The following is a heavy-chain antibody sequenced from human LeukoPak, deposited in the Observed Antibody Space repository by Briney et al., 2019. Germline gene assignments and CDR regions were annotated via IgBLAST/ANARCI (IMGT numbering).Heavy chain of an antibody. D-gene: IGHD1-26*01. CDR3: AATSVGATINDAVDI. CDR2: IVVGRGNK. Sequence: SVQVSCKASGFTFPNSAVQWVRQARGQRLEWIGWIVVGRGNKNYAQKFQERVTITRDMSSGTAYMVLGSLRSEDTAIYYCAATSVGATINDAVDIWGQGTLVTVSS. V-gene: IGHV1-58*01. J-gene: IGHJ3*02. CDR1: GFTFPNSA.